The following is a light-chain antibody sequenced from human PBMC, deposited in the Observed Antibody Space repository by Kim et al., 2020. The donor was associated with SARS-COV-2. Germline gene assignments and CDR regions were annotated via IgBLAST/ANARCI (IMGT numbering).Light chain of an antibody. Sequence: PGKMARITCGGNSIGSKTVHRYQQKPGQAPVVVIYHDTDRPSGIPERFSGSNSGNTATLIISRVEVGDEADYCCQVWDSATDHPVFGGGTQLTVL. CDR3: QVWDSATDHPV. CDR1: SIGSKT. J-gene: IGLJ3*02. CDR2: HDT. V-gene: IGLV3-21*01.